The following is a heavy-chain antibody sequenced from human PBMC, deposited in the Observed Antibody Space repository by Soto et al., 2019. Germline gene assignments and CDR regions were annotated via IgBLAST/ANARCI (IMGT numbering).Heavy chain of an antibody. V-gene: IGHV4-31*03. CDR2: IYYSGST. CDR1: GGCMIGAGYY. D-gene: IGHD2-8*01. J-gene: IGHJ4*02. CDR3: ARSNGPYFDY. Sequence: SETLSLTCTVSGGCMIGAGYYWNWIRQHPGKGLEWIGYIYYSGSTYYNASLKSRVSISVDTPKSQFSLKLSSVTAADTAMYYCARSNGPYFDYWGEGSLVTVS.